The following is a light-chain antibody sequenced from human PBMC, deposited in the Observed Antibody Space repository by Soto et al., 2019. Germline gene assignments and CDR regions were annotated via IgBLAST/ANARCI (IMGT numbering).Light chain of an antibody. Sequence: DIVMTQSPDSLTVSLGERATINCKSSQSVLSTSDNKNYLSWFQQRPGQPPKLLIYSASTRESGVPDRFSGSGPGTDFALTLSRLQAEDVAVYYCQHYYSSPLTFGGETKVEIK. CDR3: QHYYSSPLT. J-gene: IGKJ4*01. CDR1: QSVLSTSDNKNY. V-gene: IGKV4-1*01. CDR2: SAS.